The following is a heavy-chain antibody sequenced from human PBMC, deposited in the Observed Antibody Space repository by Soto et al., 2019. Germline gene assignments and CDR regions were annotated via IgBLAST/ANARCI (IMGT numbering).Heavy chain of an antibody. CDR2: ISSSGGST. D-gene: IGHD2-21*02. CDR3: AKETGGDCYSDWFDP. V-gene: IGHV3-23*01. CDR1: GFIFSSYA. J-gene: IGHJ5*02. Sequence: EVQLLESGGGLVQPGGSLRLSCAASGFIFSSYAMSWVRQAPGKGLEWVSTISSSGGSTYYADSVKGRFTISRDNSKNTVYLQMNSLRAEDTAVYYCAKETGGDCYSDWFDPWGQGTRVTVSS.